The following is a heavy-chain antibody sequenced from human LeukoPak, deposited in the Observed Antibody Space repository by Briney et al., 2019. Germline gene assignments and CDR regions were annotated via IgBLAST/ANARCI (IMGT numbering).Heavy chain of an antibody. D-gene: IGHD4-17*01. CDR3: ARDITVTTFYYYNYMDV. V-gene: IGHV3-7*01. J-gene: IGHJ6*03. CDR1: GFTFSSYW. CDR2: IKQDGSEK. Sequence: PGGSLRLSCAATGFTFSSYWMSWVRQAPGKGLEWVANIKQDGSEKSYVASVRGRFTISRDNAKNSLYLQMNSLRAEDTAVYYCARDITVTTFYYYNYMDVWGKGTTVTISS.